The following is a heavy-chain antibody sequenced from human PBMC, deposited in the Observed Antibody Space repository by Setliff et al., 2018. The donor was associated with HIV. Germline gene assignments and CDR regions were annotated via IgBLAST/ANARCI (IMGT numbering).Heavy chain of an antibody. CDR2: INAGNGDT. CDR1: GYTFTNYA. J-gene: IGHJ4*02. V-gene: IGHV1-3*01. D-gene: IGHD6-6*01. Sequence: ASVKVSCKASGYTFTNYAMHWVRQAPGQRLEWMGWINAGNGDTKYSQKFQGRVTFTWDTSASTAYMELSSQKSEDTAVYYCARDPTGGAARFDYWGQGTLVTVSS. CDR3: ARDPTGGAARFDY.